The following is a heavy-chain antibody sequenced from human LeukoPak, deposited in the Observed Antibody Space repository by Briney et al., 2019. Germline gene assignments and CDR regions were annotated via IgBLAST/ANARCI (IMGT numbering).Heavy chain of an antibody. CDR1: GFTFSSYE. V-gene: IGHV3-48*03. CDR3: AKDALEGDTYYFDY. J-gene: IGHJ4*02. D-gene: IGHD1-26*01. Sequence: GGSLRLSCAASGFTFSSYEMNWVRQAPGKGLEWVSYISSSGSTIYYADSVKGRFTISRDNAKNSLYLQMNSLRAEDTAVYYCAKDALEGDTYYFDYWGQGTLVTVSS. CDR2: ISSSGSTI.